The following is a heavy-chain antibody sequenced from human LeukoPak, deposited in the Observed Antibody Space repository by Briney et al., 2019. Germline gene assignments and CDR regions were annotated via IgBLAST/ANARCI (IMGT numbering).Heavy chain of an antibody. CDR3: ARSVDYDILTGYYTTSGYYMDV. CDR2: IIPIFGTA. V-gene: IGHV1-69*13. Sequence: SVKVSCKASGGTFSSYAISWVRQAPGQGLEWMGGIIPIFGTANYAQKFQGRVTITADESTSTAYMELSSLRSEDTAVYYCARSVDYDILTGYYTTSGYYMDVWGKGTTVTVSS. J-gene: IGHJ6*03. CDR1: GGTFSSYA. D-gene: IGHD3-9*01.